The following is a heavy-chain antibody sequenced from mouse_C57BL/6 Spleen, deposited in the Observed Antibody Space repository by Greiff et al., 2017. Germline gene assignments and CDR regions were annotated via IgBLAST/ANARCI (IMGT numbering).Heavy chain of an antibody. CDR2: FYPGSGSI. Sequence: QVQLQQSGAELVKPGASVKLSCKASGYTFTEYTIHWVKQRSGQGLEWIGWFYPGSGSIKYNEKFKDKATLTADKSSSTVYMELSKLTSEDSAVYCCARHEEGAYYGSSYAMDYWGQGTSVTVSS. J-gene: IGHJ4*01. V-gene: IGHV1-62-2*01. CDR3: ARHEEGAYYGSSYAMDY. CDR1: GYTFTEYT. D-gene: IGHD1-1*01.